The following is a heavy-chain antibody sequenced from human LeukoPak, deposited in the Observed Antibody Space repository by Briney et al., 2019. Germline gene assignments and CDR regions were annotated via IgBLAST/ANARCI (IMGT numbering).Heavy chain of an antibody. V-gene: IGHV4-30-4*01. CDR1: GGAISSGDYY. CDR2: IYYSGST. Sequence: SQTLSLTCTVSGGAISSGDYYWSWIRQPPGKGLEWIGYIYYSGSTYYNPSLKSRVTISVDTSKNQFSLKLSSVTAADTAVYYCARAPRFYYFDYWGQGTLVTVSS. J-gene: IGHJ4*02. CDR3: ARAPRFYYFDY.